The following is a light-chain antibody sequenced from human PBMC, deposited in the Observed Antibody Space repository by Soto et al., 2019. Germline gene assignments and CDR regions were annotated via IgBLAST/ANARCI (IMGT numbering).Light chain of an antibody. J-gene: IGLJ3*02. Sequence: QSALTQTASVSGSPGQSITISCTGTSSDVGGYNFVSWYQQHPGKAPKVIIYEVYKRPSGVPDRLSGSKSGKTASLTVSGLQADDEADYYCSSYVGNNNLVFGGGTKLTVL. CDR2: EVY. CDR1: SSDVGGYNF. CDR3: SSYVGNNNLV. V-gene: IGLV2-8*01.